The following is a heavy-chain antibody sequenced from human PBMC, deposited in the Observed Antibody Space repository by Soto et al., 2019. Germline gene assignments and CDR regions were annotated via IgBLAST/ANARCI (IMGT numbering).Heavy chain of an antibody. CDR2: VSHSGST. Sequence: QVRLQESGPGLVKPSQTLSLTCTVSGGSISSAAYYWSWIRQHPGKGLEWIGYVSHSGSTYYNPSLKTRVILSVHTSKNQSSPSLTALTAADTAVYYSERESTDGSNFVECWGQGALVTVSP. V-gene: IGHV4-31*03. D-gene: IGHD5-12*01. CDR3: ERESTDGSNFVEC. J-gene: IGHJ4*02. CDR1: GGSISSAAYY.